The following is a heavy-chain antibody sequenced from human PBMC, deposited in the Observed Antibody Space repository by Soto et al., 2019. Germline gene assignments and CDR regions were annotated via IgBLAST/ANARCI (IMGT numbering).Heavy chain of an antibody. D-gene: IGHD5-12*01. CDR1: GGSISSAYYY. V-gene: IGHV4-30-4*01. CDR3: ARPIVVTIGGMDV. J-gene: IGHJ6*02. CDR2: IYYIGST. Sequence: SETLSLTCTVSGGSISSAYYYWSWVRQPPGKGLEWIGYIYYIGSTFFNPSLKSRVTISKDTSRNQFSLRLNSVTAADTAVYYSARPIVVTIGGMDVWGQGTTVTVSS.